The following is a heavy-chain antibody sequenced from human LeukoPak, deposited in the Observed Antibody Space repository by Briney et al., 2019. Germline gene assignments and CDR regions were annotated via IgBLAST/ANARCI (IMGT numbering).Heavy chain of an antibody. CDR1: GGSISSSSYY. V-gene: IGHV4-39*01. J-gene: IGHJ3*02. CDR2: IYYSGST. Sequence: PSETLSLTCTVSGGSISSSSYYWGWLRQPPGKGLEWIGSIYYSGSTYYNPSLNSRVTISVDTSKDQSSLNLSSVTAADTAVYYCARHTQRLDAFDIWGQGTMVTVSS. CDR3: ARHTQRLDAFDI.